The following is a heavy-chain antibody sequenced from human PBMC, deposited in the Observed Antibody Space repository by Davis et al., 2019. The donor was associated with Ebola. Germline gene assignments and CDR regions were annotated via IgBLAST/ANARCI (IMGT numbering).Heavy chain of an antibody. D-gene: IGHD4-11*01. CDR1: GFTFSSYW. CDR2: ISSSGSTI. Sequence: GESLKISCAASGFTFSSYWMSWVRQAPGKGLEWVSYISSSGSTIYYADSVKGRFTISRDNAKNSLYLQMNSLRAEDTAVYYCARGRIDYTFDYWGQGTLVTVSS. CDR3: ARGRIDYTFDY. V-gene: IGHV3-48*04. J-gene: IGHJ4*02.